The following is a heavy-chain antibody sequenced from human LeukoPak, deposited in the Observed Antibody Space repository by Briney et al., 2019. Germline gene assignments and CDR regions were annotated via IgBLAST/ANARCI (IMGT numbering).Heavy chain of an antibody. Sequence: TGGSLRLPCAASGFTFNYAWMSWVRQVPGKGLEWVGQTVSEIDGGTTDYAAPVKGRFTISRDDSKSTLYLQMNSLKIEDTAVYYCTTDEDWNYARKDVWGQGATVIVSS. D-gene: IGHD1-7*01. CDR1: GFTFNYAW. CDR3: TTDEDWNYARKDV. CDR2: TVSEIDGGTT. J-gene: IGHJ6*02. V-gene: IGHV3-15*04.